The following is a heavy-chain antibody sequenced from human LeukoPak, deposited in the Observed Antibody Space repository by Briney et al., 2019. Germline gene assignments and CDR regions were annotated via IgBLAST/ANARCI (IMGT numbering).Heavy chain of an antibody. CDR3: ARPRMGWDDAFDI. J-gene: IGHJ3*02. Sequence: SVKVSCKASGGTFSSYAISWVRQAPRQGLEWMGRIIPILGIANYAQKFQGRVTITADKSTSTAYMELSSLRSEDTAVYYCARPRMGWDDAFDIWGQGTMVTVSS. V-gene: IGHV1-69*04. CDR2: IIPILGIA. D-gene: IGHD1-26*01. CDR1: GGTFSSYA.